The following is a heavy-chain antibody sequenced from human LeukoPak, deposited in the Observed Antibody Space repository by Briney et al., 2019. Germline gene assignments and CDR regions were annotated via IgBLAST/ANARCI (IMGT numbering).Heavy chain of an antibody. Sequence: PGGSLRLSCAASGFTFNTYAMSWVRQAPGKGLEWVSSMSGSGYGIYYADSVKGRFTISRDNSKNTLYLQMNSLRAEDTAVYYCARNYYDSSGIDYWGQGTLVTVSS. V-gene: IGHV3-23*01. CDR2: MSGSGYGI. J-gene: IGHJ4*02. D-gene: IGHD3-22*01. CDR1: GFTFNTYA. CDR3: ARNYYDSSGIDY.